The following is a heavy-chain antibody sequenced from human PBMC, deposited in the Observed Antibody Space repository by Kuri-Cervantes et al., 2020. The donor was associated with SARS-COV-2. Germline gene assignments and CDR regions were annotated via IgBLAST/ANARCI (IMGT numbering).Heavy chain of an antibody. Sequence: SETLSLTCTVSGGSISSSSYYWGWIRQPPGKGLECIGSIYYSGSTYYNPSLKSRVTISVDTSKNQFSLKLSSVTAADTAVYYCARQGTGYYGSGSYYYYYYGMDVWGQGTTVTVSS. V-gene: IGHV4-39*01. CDR2: IYYSGST. D-gene: IGHD3-10*01. CDR1: GGSISSSSYY. J-gene: IGHJ6*02. CDR3: ARQGTGYYGSGSYYYYYYGMDV.